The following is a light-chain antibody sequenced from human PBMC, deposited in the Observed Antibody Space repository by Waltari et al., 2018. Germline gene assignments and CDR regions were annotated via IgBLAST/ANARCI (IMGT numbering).Light chain of an antibody. CDR3: QEYDSLPVT. CDR1: QSVKNN. J-gene: IGKJ4*01. Sequence: RVIITCRASQSVKNNLAWYQQKPGKAPKVLVHKSSRLESGVPSRFSGSGYGTEFTLTISSLQPDDFATYYCQEYDSLPVTFGGGTKVEIK. CDR2: KSS. V-gene: IGKV1-5*03.